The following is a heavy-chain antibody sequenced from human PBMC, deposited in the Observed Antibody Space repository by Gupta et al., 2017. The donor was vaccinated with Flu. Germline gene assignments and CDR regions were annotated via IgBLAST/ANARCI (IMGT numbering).Heavy chain of an antibody. CDR1: GFTFSSYA. CDR3: AKGDMILWFGELERDY. Sequence: EVQLLESGGGLVQPGGSLRLSCAASGFTFSSYAMSWVRQSPGKGLVWVSAISGSGGSTYYADSVKGRFTISRDNSKNTLYLQMNSLRAEDTAVYYCAKGDMILWFGELERDYWGQGTLVTVSS. D-gene: IGHD3-10*01. CDR2: ISGSGGST. J-gene: IGHJ4*02. V-gene: IGHV3-23*01.